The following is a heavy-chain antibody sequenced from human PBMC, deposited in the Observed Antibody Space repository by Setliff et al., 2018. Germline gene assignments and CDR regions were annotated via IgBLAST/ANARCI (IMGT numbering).Heavy chain of an antibody. CDR2: IYYRGST. CDR1: GYSISSGYN. Sequence: SETLSLTCAVSGYSISSGYNWGWIRQPPGKGLEWIGSIYYRGSTSYNSSLKSRVSISVDTSKNQFSLSLNAVTAADTAVYYCATLTGDRGVDYWGQGRLVTVSS. CDR3: ATLTGDRGVDY. J-gene: IGHJ4*02. V-gene: IGHV4-38-2*01. D-gene: IGHD7-27*01.